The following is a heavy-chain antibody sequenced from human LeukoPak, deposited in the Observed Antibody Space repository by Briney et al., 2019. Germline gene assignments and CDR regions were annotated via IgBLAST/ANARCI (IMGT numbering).Heavy chain of an antibody. V-gene: IGHV4-59*08. CDR1: GGSISSYY. Sequence: SETLSLTCTVSGGSISSYYWSWIWQPPGKGLEWIGYIYYSGSTNYNPSLKSRVTISVDTSQNQFSLKLSSVTAADTAVYYCARRHCSGGSCYPENWFDPWGQGTLVTVSS. J-gene: IGHJ5*02. CDR3: ARRHCSGGSCYPENWFDP. CDR2: IYYSGST. D-gene: IGHD2-15*01.